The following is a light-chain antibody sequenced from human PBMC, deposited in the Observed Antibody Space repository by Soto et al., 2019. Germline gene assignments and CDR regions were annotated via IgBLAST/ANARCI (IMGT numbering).Light chain of an antibody. Sequence: QYVLTQPPSVSGAPGQRVTISCTGRSSNIGAGYDVHWYQQLPGTAPKLLIYNNHNRPSGVPDRFSGSKSGTSASLAITGLQAEDEADYYCQSYDSSLSGYVFGTGTKVTVL. V-gene: IGLV1-40*01. CDR3: QSYDSSLSGYV. CDR1: SSNIGAGYD. J-gene: IGLJ1*01. CDR2: NNH.